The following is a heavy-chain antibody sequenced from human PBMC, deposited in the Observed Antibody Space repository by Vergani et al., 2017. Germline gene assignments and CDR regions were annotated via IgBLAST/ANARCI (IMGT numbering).Heavy chain of an antibody. Sequence: EVQLVESGGGLVQPGGSLRLSCAASGFTFSSYEMNWVRQAPGKGLEWVSYISSSGSTKYYADSVKGRFTISRDNAKNSLYLQMNSLRAEDTAVYYCARDRVNGIVVPFDYWGRGTLVTVSS. CDR3: ARDRVNGIVVPFDY. CDR2: ISSSGSTK. J-gene: IGHJ4*02. V-gene: IGHV3-48*03. CDR1: GFTFSSYE. D-gene: IGHD3-22*01.